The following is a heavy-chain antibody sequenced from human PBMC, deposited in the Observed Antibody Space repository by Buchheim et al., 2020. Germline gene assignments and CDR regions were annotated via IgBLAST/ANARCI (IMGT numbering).Heavy chain of an antibody. CDR2: IYHSGST. V-gene: IGHV4-4*02. Sequence: QVQLQESGPGLVKPSGTLSLTCAVSGGSISSSNWWSWVRQPPGKGLEWSGEIYHSGSTNYNPSLKSRATIYAAKSKNQFSPKLSSVTAADTAVYYCARGGSLRSIDYWGQGTL. J-gene: IGHJ4*02. D-gene: IGHD3-10*01. CDR1: GGSISSSNW. CDR3: ARGGSLRSIDY.